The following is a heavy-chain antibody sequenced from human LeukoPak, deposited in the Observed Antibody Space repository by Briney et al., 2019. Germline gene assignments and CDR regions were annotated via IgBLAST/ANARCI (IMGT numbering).Heavy chain of an antibody. D-gene: IGHD2-21*01. CDR1: GFTFSYYG. Sequence: GGSLRLSCAASGFTFSYYGMHWVRQAPGKGLEWLAVIWSDGSNKYYADSAKGRFTISRDKSKNTLYLEMNSLRAEDTAVYFCARARSSTFSYSDYWGQGTLVTVSS. CDR2: IWSDGSNK. V-gene: IGHV3-33*08. J-gene: IGHJ4*02. CDR3: ARARSSTFSYSDY.